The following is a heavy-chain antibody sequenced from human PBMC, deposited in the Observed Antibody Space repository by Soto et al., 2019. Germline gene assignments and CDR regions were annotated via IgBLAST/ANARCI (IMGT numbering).Heavy chain of an antibody. CDR1: GFTFDSYA. CDR3: AKDTVGGYSFWSGYYGAGLDV. CDR2: ISGSADGT. J-gene: IGHJ3*01. D-gene: IGHD3-3*01. Sequence: EVKLLESGGGLAQPGGSLRLSCVGSGFTFDSYAISWVRQAPGERLQWIAAISGSADGTDYAHSVRGRFTISRDNAKKTVHLQMDSVRVEDTAVYFCAKDTVGGYSFWSGYYGAGLDVWGQGTLVTVS. V-gene: IGHV3-23*01.